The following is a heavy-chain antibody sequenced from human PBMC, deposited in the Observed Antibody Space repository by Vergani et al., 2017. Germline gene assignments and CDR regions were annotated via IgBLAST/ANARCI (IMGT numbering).Heavy chain of an antibody. CDR2: IVPIFGTA. D-gene: IGHD3-22*01. CDR3: ARLTRTYYYDSSGYPGDY. Sequence: QVQLVQSGAEVKKPGSSVKVSCKASGGTFSSYAISWVRQAPGQGLEWMGRIVPIFGTANYAQKFQGRVTITADESTSTAYMELSSLRSEDTAVYYCARLTRTYYYDSSGYPGDYWGQGTLVTVSS. V-gene: IGHV1-69*13. J-gene: IGHJ4*02. CDR1: GGTFSSYA.